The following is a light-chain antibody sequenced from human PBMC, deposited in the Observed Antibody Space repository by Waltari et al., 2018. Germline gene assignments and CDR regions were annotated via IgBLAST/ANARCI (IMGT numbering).Light chain of an antibody. V-gene: IGKV3-11*01. J-gene: IGKJ2*01. CDR1: QSSTFN. Sequence: PGERATLSCRASQSSTFNLAWYQQKIGQPPRLLIYDTSNRATGILARFSGRGSGTDFTLTISSLEPEDFAVYYCQLRTNWPLYTFGQGTKLEIK. CDR2: DTS. CDR3: QLRTNWPLYT.